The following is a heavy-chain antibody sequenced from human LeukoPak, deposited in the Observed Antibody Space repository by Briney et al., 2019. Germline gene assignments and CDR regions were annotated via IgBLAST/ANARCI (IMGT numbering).Heavy chain of an antibody. V-gene: IGHV1-18*01. J-gene: IGHJ3*02. CDR1: GYTFTSYG. Sequence: ASVKVSCKASGYTFTSYGIGWVRQAPGQGLEWMGWISAYNGRTNYAPKVQGRVTMTRDTSTNTGYMELRSLRSDDTAVYYCARVSRLDFQLRHAFNIWGQGTLVTVSS. D-gene: IGHD3-3*01. CDR3: ARVSRLDFQLRHAFNI. CDR2: ISAYNGRT.